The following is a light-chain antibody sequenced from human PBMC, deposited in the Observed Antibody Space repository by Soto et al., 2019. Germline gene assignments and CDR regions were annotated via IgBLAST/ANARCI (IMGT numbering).Light chain of an antibody. V-gene: IGLV1-47*01. CDR1: WYNIGKNL. CDR3: AAWDDSLRDWV. J-gene: IGLJ3*02. CDR2: MTN. Sequence: QSVLTQPPSASGTPGQTVTISCSGGWYNIGKNLGYWYQQFPGTAPKLLIYMTNQRPSGIPDRFSGSKSGSSASLAVSGLRSEDEAVYYCAAWDDSLRDWVFGGGTKLTVL.